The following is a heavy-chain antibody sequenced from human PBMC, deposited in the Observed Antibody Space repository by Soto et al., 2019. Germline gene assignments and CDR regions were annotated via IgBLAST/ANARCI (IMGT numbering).Heavy chain of an antibody. V-gene: IGHV1-2*02. Sequence: QVQLVQSGAEVKKPGASVKVSCKPSGYTFTGYYLHWVRQAPGQGLEWMGWINPNSGGTNYAQKFQGSVTITTDKSISTAYMELSRLRSDDTAVYYCARGLVYGGGVDYWGQGTLVTVSS. CDR2: INPNSGGT. D-gene: IGHD2-21*01. CDR1: GYTFTGYY. J-gene: IGHJ4*02. CDR3: ARGLVYGGGVDY.